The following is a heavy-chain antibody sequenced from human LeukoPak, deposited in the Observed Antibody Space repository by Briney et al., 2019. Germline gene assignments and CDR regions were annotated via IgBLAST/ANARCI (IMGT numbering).Heavy chain of an antibody. CDR3: ARLDRGINAAHFDY. Sequence: SETLSLTCTVSGGSNSSGDYYWSWIRQPPGKGLEWIGYIYYSGSTYYNPSLKSRVTISVDTSKNQFSLKLSSVTAADTAVYYCARLDRGINAAHFDYWGQGTLVTVSS. D-gene: IGHD6-25*01. CDR1: GGSNSSGDYY. CDR2: IYYSGST. J-gene: IGHJ4*02. V-gene: IGHV4-30-4*01.